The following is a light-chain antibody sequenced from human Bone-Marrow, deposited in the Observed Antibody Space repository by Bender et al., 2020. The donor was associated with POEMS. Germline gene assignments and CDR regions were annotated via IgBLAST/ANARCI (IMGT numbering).Light chain of an antibody. J-gene: IGLJ3*02. Sequence: QTALSQPASVSGSPGQSITISCIGASSDIGYSDHVSWYQQRPTKAPKLIIYDVSLRPSEVSNRLSGSKSGNTASLTISGLQTEDEADYYCASYRIVSKWVFGGGTKLTVL. V-gene: IGLV2-14*03. CDR3: ASYRIVSKWV. CDR1: SSDIGYSDH. CDR2: DVS.